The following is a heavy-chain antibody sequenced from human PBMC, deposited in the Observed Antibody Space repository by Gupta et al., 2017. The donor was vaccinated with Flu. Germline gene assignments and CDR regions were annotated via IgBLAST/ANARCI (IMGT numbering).Heavy chain of an antibody. CDR2: IIAASVTT. J-gene: IGHJ5*02. V-gene: IGHV1-69*01. CDR1: A. D-gene: IGHD1-1*01. CDR3: ARLTGFTDS. Sequence: AVSWVRQDPGQGLEWMGAIIAASVTTSYAQSVQDRITLAADESANVVYMEWRSLRFEDTAIYYRARLTGFTDSWGQGTMVTVSS.